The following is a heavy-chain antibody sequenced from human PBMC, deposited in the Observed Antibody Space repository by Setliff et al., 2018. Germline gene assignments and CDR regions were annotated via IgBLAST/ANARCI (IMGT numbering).Heavy chain of an antibody. CDR1: GYSFSDFY. D-gene: IGHD1-1*01. CDR3: AIDYGPTGTPYH. Sequence: GASVKVSCKASGYSFSDFYMHWVRQVPGEGLEALGRIDPRDDFTVYAERFKDRLTITADTSTDTSYMEMSSLRFEDTAVYYCAIDYGPTGTPYHWGQGTPGTVSS. V-gene: IGHV1-69-2*01. J-gene: IGHJ4*02. CDR2: IDPRDDFT.